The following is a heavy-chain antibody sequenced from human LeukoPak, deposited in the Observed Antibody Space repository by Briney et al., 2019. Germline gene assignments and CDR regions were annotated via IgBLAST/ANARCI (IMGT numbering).Heavy chain of an antibody. CDR3: ATCPIFGEVTYNRFDP. V-gene: IGHV1-69*13. CDR2: IIPIFNTT. Sequence: GASVKVSCKASGGTFSSSGINWVRQAPGQGLEWMGAIIPIFNTTNYTKKFQGRVIFTADESANIVYMEVSSLRSEDMAVYYCATCPIFGEVTYNRFDPWGQGTLVTVSS. CDR1: GGTFSSSG. J-gene: IGHJ5*02. D-gene: IGHD3-3*01.